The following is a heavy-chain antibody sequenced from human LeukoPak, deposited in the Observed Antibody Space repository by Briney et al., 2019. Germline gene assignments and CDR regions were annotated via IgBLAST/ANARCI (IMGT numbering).Heavy chain of an antibody. CDR3: AKDQVWLDYDILTGYYKD. Sequence: GGSLRLSCAASGFTFSSYAMSWVRQAPGKGLERVSAISGSGGSTYYADSVKGRFTISRDNSKNTLYLQMNSLRAEDTAVYYCAKDQVWLDYDILTGYYKDWGQGTLVTVSS. CDR1: GFTFSSYA. V-gene: IGHV3-23*01. CDR2: ISGSGGST. J-gene: IGHJ4*02. D-gene: IGHD3-9*01.